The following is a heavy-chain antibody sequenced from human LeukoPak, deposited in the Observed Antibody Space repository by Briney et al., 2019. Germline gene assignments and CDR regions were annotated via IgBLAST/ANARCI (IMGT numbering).Heavy chain of an antibody. J-gene: IGHJ4*02. CDR1: GYTFTGYY. CDR3: AKYTAGMYYFDY. Sequence: ASVKVSCKASGYTFTGYYIHWVRQAPGQGLEWMGWINPNSGGTNYAQKFQGRVTMTRDTSISTAYTELSRLRSDDTAVYYCAKYTAGMYYFDYWGQGTLVTVSS. CDR2: INPNSGGT. V-gene: IGHV1-2*02. D-gene: IGHD6-19*01.